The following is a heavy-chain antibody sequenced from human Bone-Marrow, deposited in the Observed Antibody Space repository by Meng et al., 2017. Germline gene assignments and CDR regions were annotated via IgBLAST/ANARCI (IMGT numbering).Heavy chain of an antibody. D-gene: IGHD6-13*01. Sequence: QVQLLQSGAEVKKPGAPATVSCKASCYTSPAYCLNWVRRAPGQGLEWMRRINPKGGDKHYEQRFQGRVIMTGDTSISTAYMELSGLRSDDTAMYYCARDDDISAAGKLFGDYWGQGTLVTVSS. J-gene: IGHJ4*02. V-gene: IGHV1-2*06. CDR1: CYTSPAYC. CDR3: ARDDDISAAGKLFGDY. CDR2: INPKGGDK.